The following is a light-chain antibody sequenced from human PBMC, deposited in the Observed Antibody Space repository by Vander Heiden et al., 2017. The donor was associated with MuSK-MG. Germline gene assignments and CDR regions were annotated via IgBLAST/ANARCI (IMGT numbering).Light chain of an antibody. CDR1: SSDVGGSNY. CDR3: VSHTSSDSWV. V-gene: IGLV2-14*03. CDR2: AVT. Sequence: QSALTQPASVSGSPGQSVTISCTGTSSDVGGSNYVSWFQHNPGKAPKLIIYAVTKRPSGVSNRFSGSKSGNTASLTISGLQAEDEAHYYCVSHTSSDSWVFGGGTRLTVL. J-gene: IGLJ3*02.